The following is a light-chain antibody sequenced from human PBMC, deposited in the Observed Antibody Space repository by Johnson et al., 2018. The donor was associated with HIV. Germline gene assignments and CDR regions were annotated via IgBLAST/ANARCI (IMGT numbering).Light chain of an antibody. CDR3: GTWNSSLSVLYV. Sequence: QSILTQPPSVSAAPGQEVTISCSGSSSNIGHNSVSWYQQFPGTAPKLRIYDNNKRPSGIPDRFSGSKSGTSATLGITGLQTGDEADYYCGTWNSSLSVLYVFGTGTTVTVL. CDR1: SSNIGHNS. V-gene: IGLV1-51*01. J-gene: IGLJ1*01. CDR2: DNN.